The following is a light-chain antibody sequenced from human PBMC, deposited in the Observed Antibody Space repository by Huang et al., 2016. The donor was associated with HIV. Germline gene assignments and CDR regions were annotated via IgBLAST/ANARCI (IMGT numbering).Light chain of an antibody. Sequence: DIVMTQSPDSLAVSLGEWATINCKSSQSLLYRSKNKNYVAWYQQKPGQPPKLLIYWASTRESGVPDRFSGSGSGTDFTLTISSLQAEDVAVYHCQQFYSTPITFGQGTRLEIK. J-gene: IGKJ5*01. CDR2: WAS. CDR1: QSLLYRSKNKNY. V-gene: IGKV4-1*01. CDR3: QQFYSTPIT.